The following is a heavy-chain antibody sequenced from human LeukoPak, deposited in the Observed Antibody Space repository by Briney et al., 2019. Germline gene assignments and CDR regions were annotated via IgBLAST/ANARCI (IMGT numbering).Heavy chain of an antibody. D-gene: IGHD2-21*01. CDR2: IKQDGSEK. CDR1: GFTFSSYW. Sequence: GGSLRLSCAASGFTFSSYWMSWVRQAPGKGLEWVANIKQDGSEKYYVDSVKGRFTISRDNAKNSLYLQMNSLRAEDTAVYYCARDRGGAVSDAFDIWGQGTMVTVSS. J-gene: IGHJ3*02. CDR3: ARDRGGAVSDAFDI. V-gene: IGHV3-7*01.